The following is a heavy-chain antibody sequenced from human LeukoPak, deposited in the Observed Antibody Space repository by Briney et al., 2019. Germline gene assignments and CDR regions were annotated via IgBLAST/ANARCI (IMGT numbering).Heavy chain of an antibody. CDR2: IIPIFAIA. CDR1: GGTFSSYA. CDR3: ARAPTFNANGGAIVTEYHQH. J-gene: IGHJ1*01. D-gene: IGHD1-26*01. Sequence: ASVKVSCKASGGTFSSYAISWVRQAPGQGLEWMGRIIPIFAIANYAQKFQGRVTITADKSTSTVYMELSSLRSEDTAVYYCARAPTFNANGGAIVTEYHQHWGQGTLVTVSS. V-gene: IGHV1-69*04.